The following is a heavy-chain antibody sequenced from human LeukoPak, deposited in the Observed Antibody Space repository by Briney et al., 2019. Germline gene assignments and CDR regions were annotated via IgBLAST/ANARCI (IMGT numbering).Heavy chain of an antibody. CDR2: SSSTGRYI. CDR1: GFTFSSYS. CDR3: AKFDC. Sequence: GGSLRLSCAASGFTFSSYSMNWVRQAPGKGLEWVSSSSSTGRYIYYADSVKGRFTISRDNSKNTLYLQMNSLRVEDTAVYYCAKFDCWGQGTLVTVSS. V-gene: IGHV3-21*01. J-gene: IGHJ4*02.